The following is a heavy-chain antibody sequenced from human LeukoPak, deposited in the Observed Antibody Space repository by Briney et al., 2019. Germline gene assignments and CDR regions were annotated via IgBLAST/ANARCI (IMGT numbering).Heavy chain of an antibody. CDR2: IYSGGST. Sequence: PGGSLRLSCAASGFTVSSNYMSWVRQAPGKGLEWVSVIYSGGSTYYADSVKGRFTISRDNSKNTLYLQMNSLRAEDTAVYYCARDRDNGDKIGPDDVWYFDLWGRGTLVTVSS. V-gene: IGHV3-53*01. D-gene: IGHD4-23*01. J-gene: IGHJ2*01. CDR1: GFTVSSNY. CDR3: ARDRDNGDKIGPDDVWYFDL.